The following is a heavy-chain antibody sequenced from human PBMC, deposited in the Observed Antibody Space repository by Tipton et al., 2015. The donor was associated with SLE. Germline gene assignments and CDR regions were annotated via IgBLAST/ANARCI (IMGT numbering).Heavy chain of an antibody. V-gene: IGHV4-4*07. CDR2: IYSSGNT. J-gene: IGHJ4*02. Sequence: TLSLTCTVSGGSISAYYWSWIRQPAGKGLEWIGRIYSSGNTNYNPSLKSRVTMSVDTSKNQFSLQLTSVTAADTAMYYCASSVAVSGIYFDYWGQGTLVTVSS. D-gene: IGHD6-19*01. CDR3: ASSVAVSGIYFDY. CDR1: GGSISAYY.